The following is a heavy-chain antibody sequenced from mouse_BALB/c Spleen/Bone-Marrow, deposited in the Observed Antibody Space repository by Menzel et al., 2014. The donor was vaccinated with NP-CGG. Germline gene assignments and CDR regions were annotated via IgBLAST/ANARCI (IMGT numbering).Heavy chain of an antibody. J-gene: IGHJ4*01. CDR3: ARGGLLRAMDY. V-gene: IGHV1-20*02. D-gene: IGHD2-3*01. CDR2: INPYNGDT. CDR1: GYSFTGYF. Sequence: EVKLMESGPKLVKPGASVKISCKASGYSFTGYFMNWVMQSHGKSLEWIGRINPYNGDTFYNQKFKGKATLTVDKSSSAAHMELRSLASEDSAVYYCARGGLLRAMDYWGQGTSVTVSS.